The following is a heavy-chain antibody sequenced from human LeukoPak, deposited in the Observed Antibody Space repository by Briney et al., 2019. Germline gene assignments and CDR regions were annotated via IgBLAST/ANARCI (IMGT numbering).Heavy chain of an antibody. CDR2: IIPIFGTA. CDR3: ARVSRQFLNWLSPDY. CDR1: GGTFSSYA. D-gene: IGHD3-3*01. J-gene: IGHJ4*02. V-gene: IGHV1-69*13. Sequence: ASVKVSCKASGGTFSSYAISWVRQAPGQGLEWMGGIIPIFGTANYAQKFQGRVTITADESTSTAYMELSSLRSDDTAVYYCARVSRQFLNWLSPDYWGQGILVTVSS.